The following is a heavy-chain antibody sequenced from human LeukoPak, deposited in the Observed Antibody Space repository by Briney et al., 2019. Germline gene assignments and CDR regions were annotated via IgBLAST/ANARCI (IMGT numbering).Heavy chain of an antibody. CDR3: ARENSGSYYQFDY. CDR1: GFTFSSYG. D-gene: IGHD1-26*01. V-gene: IGHV3-21*01. CDR2: IIGSGSST. Sequence: GGSLRLSCAASGFTFSSYGMSWVRQAPGKGLQWVSVIIGSGSSTYYADSVKGRFTISRDNAKNSLYLQMNSLRAEDTAVYYCARENSGSYYQFDYWGQGTLVTVSS. J-gene: IGHJ4*02.